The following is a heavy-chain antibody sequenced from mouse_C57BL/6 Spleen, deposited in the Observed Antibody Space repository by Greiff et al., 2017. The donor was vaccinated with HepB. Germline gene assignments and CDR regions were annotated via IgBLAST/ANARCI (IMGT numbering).Heavy chain of an antibody. J-gene: IGHJ2*01. CDR3: ARKDYYGSSLFDY. Sequence: VQLQQSGPELVKPGASVKISCKASGYAFSSSWMNWVKQRPGKGLEWIGRIYPGDGDTNYNGKFKGKATLTADKSSSTAYMQLSSLTSEDSAVYFCARKDYYGSSLFDYWGQGTTLTVSS. D-gene: IGHD1-1*01. CDR2: IYPGDGDT. V-gene: IGHV1-82*01. CDR1: GYAFSSSW.